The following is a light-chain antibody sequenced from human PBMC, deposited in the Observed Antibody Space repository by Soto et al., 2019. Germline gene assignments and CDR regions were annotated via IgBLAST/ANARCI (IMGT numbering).Light chain of an antibody. CDR1: QSVTSY. CDR3: QQRANWPPVYT. CDR2: DAS. J-gene: IGKJ2*01. V-gene: IGKV3-11*01. Sequence: EIVLTQSPATLSLSPGERATLSCRASQSVTSYLAWYQQKPGQAPRLLIYDASKRATGIPARFSGSGSGADFTLTISSLEPEDFEVYYCQQRANWPPVYTCGQGTKLEIK.